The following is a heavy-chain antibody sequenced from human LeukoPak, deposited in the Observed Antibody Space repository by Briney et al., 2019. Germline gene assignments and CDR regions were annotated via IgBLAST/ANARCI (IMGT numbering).Heavy chain of an antibody. D-gene: IGHD2-21*02. J-gene: IGHJ3*02. CDR2: INPNSGGT. CDR1: GYTFTGYY. V-gene: IGHV1-2*02. Sequence: ASVKVSCKASGYTFTGYYMHWVRQAPGQGLEWMGWINPNSGGTNYAQKFQGRVTMTRDMSTSTVYMELSSLRSEDTAVYYCARPMEAYCGGDCYFGAFDIWGQGTMVTVSS. CDR3: ARPMEAYCGGDCYFGAFDI.